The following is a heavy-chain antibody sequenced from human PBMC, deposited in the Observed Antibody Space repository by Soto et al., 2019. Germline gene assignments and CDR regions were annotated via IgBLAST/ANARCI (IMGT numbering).Heavy chain of an antibody. CDR2: INHSGST. CDR1: GGSFSGYY. D-gene: IGHD3-3*01. J-gene: IGHJ6*02. Sequence: SETLSLTCAVYGGSFSGYYWSWIRQPPGKGLEWIGEINHSGSTNYNPSLKSRVTISVDTSKNQFSLKLSSVTAADTAVYYCARDLPARSFSAEGTIFGVVRRKYGMHVWCQGTTVT. V-gene: IGHV4-34*01. CDR3: ARDLPARSFSAEGTIFGVVRRKYGMHV.